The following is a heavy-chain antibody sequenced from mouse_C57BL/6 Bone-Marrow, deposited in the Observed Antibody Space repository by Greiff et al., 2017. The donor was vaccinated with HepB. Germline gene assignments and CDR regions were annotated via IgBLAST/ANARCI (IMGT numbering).Heavy chain of an antibody. Sequence: QVQLQQSGAELVKPGASVKLSCKASGYTFTSYWMQWVKQRPGQGLEWIGEIDPSDSYTNYNQKFKGKATLTVDTSSSTAYMQLSSLTSEDSAVYYCARKDYGNLGDFDYWGQGTTLTVSS. J-gene: IGHJ2*01. D-gene: IGHD2-1*01. V-gene: IGHV1-50*01. CDR2: IDPSDSYT. CDR1: GYTFTSYW. CDR3: ARKDYGNLGDFDY.